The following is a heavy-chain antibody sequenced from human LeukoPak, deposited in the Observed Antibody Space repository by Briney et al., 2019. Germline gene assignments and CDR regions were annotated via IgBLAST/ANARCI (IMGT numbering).Heavy chain of an antibody. V-gene: IGHV4-59*01. CDR1: GGSISSYY. CDR2: IYYSGST. D-gene: IGHD3-10*01. CDR3: ARDAQPTYYYGSGSYYKGSNWFDP. J-gene: IGHJ5*02. Sequence: ASETLSLTCTVSGGSISSYYWSWIRQPPGKGLEWIGYIYYSGSTNYNPSLKSRVTISVDTSKNQFSLKLSSVTAADTAVYYCARDAQPTYYYGSGSYYKGSNWFDPWGQGTLVTVSS.